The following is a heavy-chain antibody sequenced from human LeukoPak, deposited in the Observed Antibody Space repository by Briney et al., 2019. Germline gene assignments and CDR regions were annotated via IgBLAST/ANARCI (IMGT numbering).Heavy chain of an antibody. CDR2: IRTKAYGGTT. V-gene: IGHV3-49*04. CDR3: TRGRGYTYGYCFDY. J-gene: IGHJ4*02. Sequence: GGSLRLSCTASGFTFGDFAMSWVRQALGKGLEWVGFIRTKAYGGTTEYAASVKGRFTISRDDSKSIAYLQMNSLKTEDTAVYYCTRGRGYTYGYCFDYWGQGTLVTVSS. D-gene: IGHD5-18*01. CDR1: GFTFGDFA.